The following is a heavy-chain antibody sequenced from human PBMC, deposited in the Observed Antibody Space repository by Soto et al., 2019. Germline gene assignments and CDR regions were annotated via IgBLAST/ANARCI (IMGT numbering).Heavy chain of an antibody. CDR1: GGTFSGYY. CDR3: AGISVAVADWLDS. CDR2: INHSGST. J-gene: IGHJ1*01. Sequence: KPSETLSLTCAVYGGTFSGYYWSWIRQPPGKGLEWIGQINHSGSTNYNPSLKSRVTISVDTSNNQFSLKLSSVTAADTAVNYCAGISVAVADWLDSWGQGTLVTVS. V-gene: IGHV4-34*08. D-gene: IGHD6-19*01.